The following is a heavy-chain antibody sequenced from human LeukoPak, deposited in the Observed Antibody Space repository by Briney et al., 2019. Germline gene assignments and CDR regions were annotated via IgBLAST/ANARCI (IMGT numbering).Heavy chain of an antibody. Sequence: GGSLRLSCAASGFTFSSYSMNWVRQAPGKGLEWVSSISSSSSYIYYADSVKGRFTISRDNAKNSLYLQMNSLRAEDTAVYYCAREPILNYDFWSGRTATYYFDYWGQGTLVTVSS. CDR1: GFTFSSYS. CDR3: AREPILNYDFWSGRTATYYFDY. D-gene: IGHD3-3*01. V-gene: IGHV3-21*01. CDR2: ISSSSSYI. J-gene: IGHJ4*02.